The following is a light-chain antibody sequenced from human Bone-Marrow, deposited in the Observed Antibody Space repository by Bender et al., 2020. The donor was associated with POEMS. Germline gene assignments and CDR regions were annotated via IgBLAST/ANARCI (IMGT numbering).Light chain of an antibody. Sequence: NFILTQPHSVSESPGKTVTISCTGIVAYNYVQWYQQRPGSAPTTVIYEDIRRPSGVPDRFSGSIDRSSNSASLTISGLKTEDEADYYCQSFDDSPWVFGGGTKLTVL. V-gene: IGLV6-57*02. CDR2: EDI. CDR3: QSFDDSPWV. CDR1: IVAYNY. J-gene: IGLJ3*02.